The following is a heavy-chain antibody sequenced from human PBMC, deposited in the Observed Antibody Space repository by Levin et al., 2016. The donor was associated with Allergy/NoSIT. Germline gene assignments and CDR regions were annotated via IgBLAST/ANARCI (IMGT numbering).Heavy chain of an antibody. V-gene: IGHV3-23*01. J-gene: IGHJ4*02. CDR3: AKKLVNVDTAMVHGH. D-gene: IGHD5-18*01. Sequence: WIRQPPGKGPEWLSGISSGGYSTFYADSVKGRFTISRDNSKNVLFLQMNYARAEDTAIYYCAKKLVNVDTAMVHGHWGQGVLVTVSS. CDR2: ISSGGYST.